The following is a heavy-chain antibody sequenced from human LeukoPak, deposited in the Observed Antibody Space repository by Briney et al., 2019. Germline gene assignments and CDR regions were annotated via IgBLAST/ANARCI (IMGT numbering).Heavy chain of an antibody. CDR3: ARGREGYVASRMDF. CDR1: GFSISNGYY. CDR2: IYQTGST. Sequence: SETLTLTCSVSGFSISNGYYWGWIRRPPGKGLEWIGSIYQTGSTFYNPSLKSRVTMTIDTSKNQFSLNLNSVTAADTAVYFCARGREGYVASRMDFWAQGTLVSVSS. J-gene: IGHJ4*02. D-gene: IGHD2-15*01. V-gene: IGHV4-38-2*02.